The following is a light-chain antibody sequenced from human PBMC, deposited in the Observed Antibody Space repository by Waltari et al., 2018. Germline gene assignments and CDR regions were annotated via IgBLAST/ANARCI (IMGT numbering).Light chain of an antibody. Sequence: QSALTQPASVSGSPGQSITISCTGTSSDVGGYNYVSWYQHHPGKAPKRMIYEVSNRPSGVSNRFSGSKSGNTASLTISGLQAEDEADYYCSSYTSSSTRVFGGGTKLTVL. CDR3: SSYTSSSTRV. J-gene: IGLJ2*01. V-gene: IGLV2-14*01. CDR1: SSDVGGYNY. CDR2: EVS.